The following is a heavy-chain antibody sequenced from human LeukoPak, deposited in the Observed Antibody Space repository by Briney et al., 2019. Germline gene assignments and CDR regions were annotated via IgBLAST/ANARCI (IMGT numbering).Heavy chain of an antibody. CDR3: ARDLSLYCSGGSCYSLNY. D-gene: IGHD2-15*01. J-gene: IGHJ4*02. Sequence: GGSLRLSCAASGFTFSSYWMSWVRQAPGKGLEWVANIEEDGSEKYYVDSVKGRFTISRDNGKNSLYLQMNSLRAEDTAVYYCARDLSLYCSGGSCYSLNYWGQGTLVTVSS. CDR2: IEEDGSEK. CDR1: GFTFSSYW. V-gene: IGHV3-7*01.